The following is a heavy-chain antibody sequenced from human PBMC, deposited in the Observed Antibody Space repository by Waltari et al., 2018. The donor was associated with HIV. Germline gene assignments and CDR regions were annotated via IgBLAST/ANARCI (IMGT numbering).Heavy chain of an antibody. J-gene: IGHJ6*02. Sequence: LVASGGGLVKPGGSLRPSCEAPNFWFGRPWLAWVRQASGKGLEWVGNINQDATKKNYAESVKGRFSVSRDNGKYSVFLEMNRLRVQDTAVYFCARGDQWGIFLDSYYGLDVWGRGTTVIVSS. CDR2: INQDATKK. D-gene: IGHD1-26*01. CDR1: NFWFGRPW. V-gene: IGHV3-7*01. CDR3: ARGDQWGIFLDSYYGLDV.